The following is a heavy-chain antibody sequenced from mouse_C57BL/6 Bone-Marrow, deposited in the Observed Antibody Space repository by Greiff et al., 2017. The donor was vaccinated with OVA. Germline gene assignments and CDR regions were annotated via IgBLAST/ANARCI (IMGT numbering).Heavy chain of an antibody. D-gene: IGHD2-4*01. CDR2: IYPGNSDT. J-gene: IGHJ2*01. CDR1: GYTFTSYW. CDR3: TPGAYECDAGY. Sequence: VQLQQSGTVLARPGASVKMSCKTSGYTFTSYWMHWVKQRPGQGLEWIGAIYPGNSDTSYNQKFKGKAKLTAVTSASTAYMELSSLTNEDSAVYYCTPGAYECDAGYWGQGTTLTVSS. V-gene: IGHV1-5*01.